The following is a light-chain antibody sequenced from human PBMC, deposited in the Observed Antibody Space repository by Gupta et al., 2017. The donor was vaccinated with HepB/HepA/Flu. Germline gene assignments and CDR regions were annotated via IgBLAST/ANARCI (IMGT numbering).Light chain of an antibody. J-gene: IGLJ2*01. V-gene: IGLV2-11*01. Sequence: QSALTQPRSVSGSPGQSVTISCTGTSSDVGAYRSVSWYQQHPDKAPKVIIYNVNERPSGVPDRFSGSKSGNTASLTISGLQAEDEGDYYCCSYAGYYSLVFGGGTKLTVL. CDR1: SSDVGAYRS. CDR2: NVN. CDR3: CSYAGYYSLV.